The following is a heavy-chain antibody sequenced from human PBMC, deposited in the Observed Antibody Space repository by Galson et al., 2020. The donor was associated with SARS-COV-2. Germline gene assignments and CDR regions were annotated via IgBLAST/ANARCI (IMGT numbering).Heavy chain of an antibody. V-gene: IGHV3-9*01. D-gene: IGHD2-15*01. CDR2: ISWNSGSI. CDR3: AKLIEGGGNPFDY. Sequence: SLKISCAASGFTFDDYAMHWVRQAPGKGLEWVSGISWNSGSIGYADSVKGRFTISRDNAKNSLYLQMNSLRAEDTALYYCAKLIEGGGNPFDYWGQGTLVTVSS. CDR1: GFTFDDYA. J-gene: IGHJ4*02.